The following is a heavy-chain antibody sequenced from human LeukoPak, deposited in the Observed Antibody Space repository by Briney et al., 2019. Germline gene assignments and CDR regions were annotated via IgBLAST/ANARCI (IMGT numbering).Heavy chain of an antibody. Sequence: GGSLKLSCAASGFTFSSYAMHWVRQAPGKGLEYVSAISSNGGSTYYANSVKGRFTISRDNSKNTLYLQMGSLRAEDMAVYYCARYGSEWSYYYYMDVWGKGTTVTVSS. CDR3: ARYGSEWSYYYYMDV. CDR1: GFTFSSYA. V-gene: IGHV3-64*01. J-gene: IGHJ6*03. CDR2: ISSNGGST. D-gene: IGHD3-3*01.